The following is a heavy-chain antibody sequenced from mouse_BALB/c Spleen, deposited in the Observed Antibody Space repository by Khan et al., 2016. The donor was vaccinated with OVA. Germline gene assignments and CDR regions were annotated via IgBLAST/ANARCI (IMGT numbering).Heavy chain of an antibody. CDR3: ARDGSRSLFAY. CDR2: ISTNYGDA. D-gene: IGHD1-1*01. CDR1: GYTFTEYA. V-gene: IGHV1S137*01. Sequence: QVQLQQSGTDLVRPGVSVKISCKGSGYTFTEYAMNWVKESHEKRLEWIGVISTNYGDARYNQKFKGKATMTVDKASSTAYLELARLTSDDSAIYYCARDGSRSLFAYWGQGTLVTVSA. J-gene: IGHJ3*01.